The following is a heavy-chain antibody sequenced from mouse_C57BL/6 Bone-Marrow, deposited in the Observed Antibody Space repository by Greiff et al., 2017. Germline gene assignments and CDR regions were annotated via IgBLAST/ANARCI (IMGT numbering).Heavy chain of an antibody. CDR2: IDPHSGGT. CDR1: GYTFTSYW. V-gene: IGHV1-72*01. CDR3: AREGDDYAPDY. Sequence: QVQLQQPGAELVKPGASVKLSCKASGYTFTSYWMHWVKQRPGRGLEWIGRIDPHSGGTNYNEKFKSKATLTVDKPSSTAYMQLSSLTSEDAAVYYGAREGDDYAPDYWGQGTTLTVSS. D-gene: IGHD2-4*01. J-gene: IGHJ2*01.